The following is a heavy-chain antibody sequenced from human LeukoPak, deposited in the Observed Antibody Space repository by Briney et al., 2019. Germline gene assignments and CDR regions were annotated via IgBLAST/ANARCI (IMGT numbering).Heavy chain of an antibody. CDR2: IYSSGDT. CDR3: ARRSGEGYFDC. CDR1: GFTVSSNY. V-gene: IGHV3-66*01. D-gene: IGHD1-26*01. Sequence: GGSLRLSCAASGFTVSSNYMTWVRQAPGKGLEWVSVIYSSGDTYYVDSVKGRFTISRDNSENTLYLQLNSLRAEDTAVYYCARRSGEGYFDCWGQGTLVTVSS. J-gene: IGHJ4*02.